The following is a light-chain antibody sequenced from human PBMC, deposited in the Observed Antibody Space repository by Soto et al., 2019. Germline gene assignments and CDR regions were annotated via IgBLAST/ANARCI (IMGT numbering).Light chain of an antibody. Sequence: EIVLTQSPGTLSLSPWERATLSCRASQSVSSNYLAWYQLKPGQAPRLLVYGASSRATGISDRFSGSGSGTDFTLTISRLEPEDFAVYYCQQYSNWPPWTFGPGTKVDIK. CDR3: QQYSNWPPWT. CDR1: QSVSSNY. V-gene: IGKV3-20*01. J-gene: IGKJ1*01. CDR2: GAS.